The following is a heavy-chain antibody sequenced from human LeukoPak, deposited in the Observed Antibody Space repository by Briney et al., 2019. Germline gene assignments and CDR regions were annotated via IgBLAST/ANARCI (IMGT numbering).Heavy chain of an antibody. V-gene: IGHV4-59*01. CDR1: GGSISSYY. Sequence: PSETLSLTCTVSGGSISSYYWSWIRQPPGKGLEWIGNIYYSGSTNYNPSLKSRVTISIDTSKNQFSLKLSSVTAADTAVYYCANARQWLAFDYWGQGTLVTVSS. D-gene: IGHD6-19*01. CDR3: ANARQWLAFDY. CDR2: IYYSGST. J-gene: IGHJ4*02.